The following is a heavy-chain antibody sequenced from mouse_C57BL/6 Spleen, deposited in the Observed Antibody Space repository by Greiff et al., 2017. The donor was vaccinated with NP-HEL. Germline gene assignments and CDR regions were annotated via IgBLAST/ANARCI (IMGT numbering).Heavy chain of an antibody. D-gene: IGHD1-1*01. CDR2: IDPSDSYT. Sequence: QVQLQQPGAELVRPGTSVKLSCKASGYTFTSYWMHWVKQRPGQGLEWIGVIDPSDSYTNYNQKFKGKATLTVDTSSSTAYMQLSSLTSEDSAVYYCARGVGYYGSSHCYFEVWGTGTTVTVSS. J-gene: IGHJ1*03. CDR3: ARGVGYYGSSHCYFEV. V-gene: IGHV1-59*01. CDR1: GYTFTSYW.